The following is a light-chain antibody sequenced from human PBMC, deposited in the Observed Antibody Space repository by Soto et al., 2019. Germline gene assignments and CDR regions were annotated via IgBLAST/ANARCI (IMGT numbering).Light chain of an antibody. Sequence: TQSPSSLSASVEDRVIITCRASQSVSSSYIAWYQQRPGQTPSLLIFDASNRATGIPARFSGSGSGTDFTLTISSLEPEDLAVYYCQQRSNWPFTFGPGSKVDIK. CDR1: QSVSSSY. CDR3: QQRSNWPFT. V-gene: IGKV3D-20*02. J-gene: IGKJ3*01. CDR2: DAS.